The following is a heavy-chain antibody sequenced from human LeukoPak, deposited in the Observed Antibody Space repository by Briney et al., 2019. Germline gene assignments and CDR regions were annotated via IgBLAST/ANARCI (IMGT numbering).Heavy chain of an antibody. Sequence: ASVKVSCKASGGTFSSYAISWVRQAPGQGLEWMGGIIPIFGTANYAQKFQGRVTITADKSTSTAHMELSSLRSEDTAVYYCARVGCSGGSCHSWFDYWGQGTLVTVSS. D-gene: IGHD2-15*01. CDR3: ARVGCSGGSCHSWFDY. V-gene: IGHV1-69*06. CDR2: IIPIFGTA. J-gene: IGHJ4*02. CDR1: GGTFSSYA.